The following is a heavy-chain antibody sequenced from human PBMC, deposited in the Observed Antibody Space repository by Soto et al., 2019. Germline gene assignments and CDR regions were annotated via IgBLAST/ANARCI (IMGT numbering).Heavy chain of an antibody. CDR1: GGTFSSYA. CDR2: IIPIFGTA. V-gene: IGHV1-69*13. CDR3: ARDPRLRFHWFDP. Sequence: SVKVSCKASGGTFSSYAISWARQAPGQGLEWMGGIIPIFGTANYAQKFQGRVTITADESTSTAYMELSSLRSEDTAVYSCARDPRLRFHWFDPWGQGTLVTVSS. D-gene: IGHD2-21*01. J-gene: IGHJ5*02.